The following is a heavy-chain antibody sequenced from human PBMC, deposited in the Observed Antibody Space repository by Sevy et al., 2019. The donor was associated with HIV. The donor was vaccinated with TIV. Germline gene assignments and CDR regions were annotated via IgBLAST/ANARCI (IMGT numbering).Heavy chain of an antibody. V-gene: IGHV4-59*01. J-gene: IGHJ6*02. CDR1: GGSINSFY. CDR2: VNDSGRT. Sequence: SETLSLICTVSGGSINSFYWNWIRQSPGKGLEWIGYVNDSGRTNSNPSLKSRVTISKDMSQNQVSLKLTSLTAADTAGYYCAREVYDVMTGYSGGMDVWGQGTTVTVSS. D-gene: IGHD3-9*01. CDR3: AREVYDVMTGYSGGMDV.